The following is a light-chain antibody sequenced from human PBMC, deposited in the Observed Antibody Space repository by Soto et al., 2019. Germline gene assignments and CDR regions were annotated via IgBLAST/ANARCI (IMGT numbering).Light chain of an antibody. CDR2: GAS. CDR3: QQYNNWPPIT. CDR1: RTVSIN. J-gene: IGKJ5*01. V-gene: IGKV3-15*01. Sequence: EIVMTQSPATLSVSPGERATLSCMASRTVSINLAWYQQKPGQAPRLLVYGASTRATGVPARFTGSGSGTEFTLTISRLQPEDFALYYCQQYNNWPPITFGQGTRLEI.